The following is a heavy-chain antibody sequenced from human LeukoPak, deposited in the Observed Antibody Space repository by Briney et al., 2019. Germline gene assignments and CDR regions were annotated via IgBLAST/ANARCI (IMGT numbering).Heavy chain of an antibody. Sequence: SETLSLTCTVSGGSISSYYWSWIRQPPGKGLEWIGYIYYSGSTNYNPSLKSRVTISVDTSKNQFSLKLSSVTAADTAMYYCARDLYYYDSSGYYYPLMDVWGQGTTVTVSS. V-gene: IGHV4-59*01. CDR1: GGSISSYY. J-gene: IGHJ6*02. D-gene: IGHD3-22*01. CDR2: IYYSGST. CDR3: ARDLYYYDSSGYYYPLMDV.